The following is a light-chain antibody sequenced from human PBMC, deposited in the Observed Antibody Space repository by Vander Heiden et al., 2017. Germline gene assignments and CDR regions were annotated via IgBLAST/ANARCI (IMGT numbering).Light chain of an antibody. CDR2: DAS. CDR3: QQTENFPVA. CDR1: HSSSSW. V-gene: IGKV1-12*01. J-gene: IGKJ1*01. Sequence: DIQMTPSPSFVSASVGDRVTSRCRASHSSSSWLAWYQQKPGEAPKPLISDASRLQDEVPPRLSGSGSGKEFTLTISSLQPEDSASYYCQQTENFPVAFGQGTKVEVK.